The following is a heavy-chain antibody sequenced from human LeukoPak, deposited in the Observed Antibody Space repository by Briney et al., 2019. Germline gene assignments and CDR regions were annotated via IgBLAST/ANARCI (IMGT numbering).Heavy chain of an antibody. J-gene: IGHJ6*03. V-gene: IGHV5-51*01. CDR3: ARQRGYDILTGYYPDYYMDV. Sequence: GESLQISCQGSGSSFTSYWIGWVRQLPGKGLEWMGIIYPGDSDTRYSPSFQGQVTIPADKSISTAYRQWSSLKASDTAMYYCARQRGYDILTGYYPDYYMDVWGKGTTVTISS. D-gene: IGHD3-9*01. CDR1: GSSFTSYW. CDR2: IYPGDSDT.